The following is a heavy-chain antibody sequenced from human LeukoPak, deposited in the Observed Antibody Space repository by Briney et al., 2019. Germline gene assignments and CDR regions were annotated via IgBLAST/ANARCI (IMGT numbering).Heavy chain of an antibody. J-gene: IGHJ6*03. Sequence: SETLSLTCTVSGGSISSYYWSWIRQPPGKGLEWIGYIYYSGSTNYNPPLKSRVTISVDTSKNQFSLKLSSVTAADTAVYYCARDGHYYYMDVWGKGTTVTVSS. CDR2: IYYSGST. V-gene: IGHV4-59*01. CDR3: ARDGHYYYMDV. CDR1: GGSISSYY.